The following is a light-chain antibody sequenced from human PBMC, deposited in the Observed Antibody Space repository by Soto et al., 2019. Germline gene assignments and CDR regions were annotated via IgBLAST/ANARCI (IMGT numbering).Light chain of an antibody. J-gene: IGLJ2*01. CDR2: DVS. V-gene: IGLV2-14*01. Sequence: QSALTQPASVSGSPGQSITISCTGTSSDVGGYNYVSWYQQHPGKAPKLMIYDVSNRPSGVSNRFSGSKSGNTASLTISGLQDEEEDDYYCSSYTSSSPLVVFGGGTKLTVL. CDR3: SSYTSSSPLVV. CDR1: SSDVGGYNY.